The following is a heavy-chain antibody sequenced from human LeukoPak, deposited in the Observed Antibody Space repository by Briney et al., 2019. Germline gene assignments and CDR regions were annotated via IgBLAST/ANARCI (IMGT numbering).Heavy chain of an antibody. CDR3: ARDRSGAFDY. D-gene: IGHD6-19*01. J-gene: IGHJ4*02. CDR2: ISTKGGST. CDR1: GFIFSNYA. V-gene: IGHV3-64*02. Sequence: EGSLRLSCAASGFIFSNYAMYWVRQAPGKGLESVAAISTKGGSTSYADSVKGRMTISRDDSKNTLFLQMGSLTTDDMGLYFCARDRSGAFDYWGQGTLVTVSS.